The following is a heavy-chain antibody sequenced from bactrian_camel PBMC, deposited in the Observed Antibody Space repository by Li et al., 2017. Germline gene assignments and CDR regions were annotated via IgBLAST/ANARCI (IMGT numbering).Heavy chain of an antibody. V-gene: IGHV3S25*01. Sequence: QVQLVESGGGSVQPGGSLRLSCAASEYTASTNCMTWFRQAPGKEREGVAAMYQGGAKTYYADSVKGRFTISQDNAKNTLYLQMNSLKPEDTGMYYCAAGWVNRNVLSKFEYDYWGQGTQVTVS. J-gene: IGHJ4*01. D-gene: IGHD5*01. CDR1: EYTASTNC. CDR2: MYQGGAKT. CDR3: AAGWVNRNVLSKFEYDY.